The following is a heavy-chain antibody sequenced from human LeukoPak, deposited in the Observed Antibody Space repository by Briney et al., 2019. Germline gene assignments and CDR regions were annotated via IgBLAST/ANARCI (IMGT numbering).Heavy chain of an antibody. J-gene: IGHJ4*02. Sequence: GRSLRLSRAVSGLPFSSYAMHWVRQAPGKGLEWVSAISGSGGSTYYADSVKGRFTISRDNSKNTLYLQMNSLRAEDTAVYYCICGWYFDYWGQGTLVTVSS. D-gene: IGHD6-19*01. CDR2: ISGSGGST. V-gene: IGHV3-23*01. CDR1: GLPFSSYA. CDR3: ICGWYFDY.